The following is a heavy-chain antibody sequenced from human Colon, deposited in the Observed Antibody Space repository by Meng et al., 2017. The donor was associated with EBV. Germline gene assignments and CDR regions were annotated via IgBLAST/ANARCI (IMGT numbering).Heavy chain of an antibody. D-gene: IGHD3-22*01. CDR1: GGSISRSDW. V-gene: IGHV4-4*02. Sequence: QVQLQESGPGLVKPSETLSLTCAVSGGSISRSDWWSWVRQPPGKGLEWIGETSHSGSTDYSPSLKSRVTISLDKSKNQLSLKLNSVTAADTAVYYCASSDYYRSDYWGQGTVAPSPQ. CDR2: TSHSGST. J-gene: IGHJ4*02. CDR3: ASSDYYRSDY.